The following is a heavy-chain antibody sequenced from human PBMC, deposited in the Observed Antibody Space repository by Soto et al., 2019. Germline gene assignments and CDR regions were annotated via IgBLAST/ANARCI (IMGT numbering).Heavy chain of an antibody. CDR3: AKDRLAGNFEY. CDR1: LFTFNNYA. V-gene: IGHV3-23*01. CDR2: ISATGGST. J-gene: IGHJ4*02. Sequence: SLRLSCSASLFTFNNYARNWVLQAPWKGLELVATISATGGSTYYADSVKGRFTISRDNSKNTLYLQMNGLRVEDTAVYYCAKDRLAGNFEYWGQGTQVTVSS.